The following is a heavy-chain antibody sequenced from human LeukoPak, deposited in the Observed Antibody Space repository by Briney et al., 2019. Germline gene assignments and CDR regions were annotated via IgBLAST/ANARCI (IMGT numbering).Heavy chain of an antibody. CDR2: ISDGDGNA. Sequence: GGSLTLSCAAAGFTLSSYGMSWVRQAPGKGLEWVSAISDGDGNAYYADSVKGRFTISRDNTKNTLYLQMNSLKAEDTATYYCAKAKSYGDYVNYFDYWGQGTRVTVSS. CDR3: AKAKSYGDYVNYFDY. V-gene: IGHV3-23*01. CDR1: GFTLSSYG. J-gene: IGHJ4*02. D-gene: IGHD4-17*01.